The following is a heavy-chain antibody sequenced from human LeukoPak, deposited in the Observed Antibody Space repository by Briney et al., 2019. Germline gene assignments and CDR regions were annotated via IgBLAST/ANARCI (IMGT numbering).Heavy chain of an antibody. CDR1: GFTFSSYA. J-gene: IGHJ4*02. D-gene: IGHD4-17*01. CDR3: AISNDYGPFDY. V-gene: IGHV3-30-3*01. Sequence: PGGSLRLSCAASGFTFSSYAMHWVRQAPGKGLEWVAVISYDGSNKYYADSVKGRFTISRDNSKNTLYLQMNSLRAEDTAVYYCAISNDYGPFDYWGQGTLVTVSS. CDR2: ISYDGSNK.